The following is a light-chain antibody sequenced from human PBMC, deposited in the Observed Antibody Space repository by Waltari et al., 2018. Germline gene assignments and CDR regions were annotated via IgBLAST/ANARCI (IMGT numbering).Light chain of an antibody. CDR3: QQSYSTPQT. Sequence: XIXMTQSXXXLXASVGEXVXXTCRASQSIASYLNWYQQKPGKAPQLLIYGASSLQSGVPSRFSGSGSGTDFTLTISSLQPEDFATYYCQQSYSTPQTFGQGTKVEIK. CDR1: QSIASY. J-gene: IGKJ1*01. CDR2: GAS. V-gene: IGKV1-39*01.